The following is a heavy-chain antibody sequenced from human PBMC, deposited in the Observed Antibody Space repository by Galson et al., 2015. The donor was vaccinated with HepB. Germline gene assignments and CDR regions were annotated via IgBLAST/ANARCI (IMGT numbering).Heavy chain of an antibody. CDR2: IIPIFGTA. CDR3: ARVGKGWELLRGAFDI. V-gene: IGHV1-69*13. D-gene: IGHD1-26*01. CDR1: GGTFSSYA. Sequence: VKVSCKASGGTFSSYAISWVRQAPGQGLEWMGGIIPIFGTANYAQKFQGRVTITADESTSTAYMELSSLRSEDTAVYYCARVGKGWELLRGAFDIWGQGTMVTASS. J-gene: IGHJ3*02.